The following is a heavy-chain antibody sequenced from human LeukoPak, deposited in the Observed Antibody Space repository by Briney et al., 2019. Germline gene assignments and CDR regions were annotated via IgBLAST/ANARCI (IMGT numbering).Heavy chain of an antibody. V-gene: IGHV3-66*02. Sequence: PGGSLRLSCAASGFTFGSYAMSWVRQAPGKGLEWVSVIHSSGSTYYADYVKGRFIISRDNSKNTLYLQMNSLRAEDTAVYYCARGEHYDFWSGYSGIDYWGQGTLVTVSS. CDR1: GFTFGSYA. D-gene: IGHD3-3*01. CDR2: IHSSGST. J-gene: IGHJ4*02. CDR3: ARGEHYDFWSGYSGIDY.